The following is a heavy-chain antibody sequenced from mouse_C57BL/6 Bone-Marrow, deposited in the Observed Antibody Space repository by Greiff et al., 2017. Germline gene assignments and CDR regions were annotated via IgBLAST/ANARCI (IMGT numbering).Heavy chain of an antibody. CDR3: ARRTTVVADYAMDY. CDR2: ISNGGGST. J-gene: IGHJ4*01. CDR1: GFTFSDYY. V-gene: IGHV5-12*01. D-gene: IGHD1-1*01. Sequence: EVQRVESGGGLVQPGGSLKLSCAASGFTFSDYYMYWVRQTPEKRLEWVAYISNGGGSTYYPDTVKGRFTISRDNAKNTLYLQMSRLKSEDTAMYYCARRTTVVADYAMDYWGQGTSVTVSS.